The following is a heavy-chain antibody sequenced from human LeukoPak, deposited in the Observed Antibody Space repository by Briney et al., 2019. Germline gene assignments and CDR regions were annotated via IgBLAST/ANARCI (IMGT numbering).Heavy chain of an antibody. V-gene: IGHV1-2*02. CDR3: AXEVAVAGTEDFDY. CDR1: GYTFTGYY. CDR2: INPNSGGT. Sequence: ASVKVSCKASGYTFTGYYMHWVRQAPGQGLEWMGWINPNSGGTNYAQKFQGRVTMTRDTSISTAYMELSRLRSDDTAVYYCAXEVAVAGTEDFDYWGQGTLVTVSS. J-gene: IGHJ4*02. D-gene: IGHD6-19*01.